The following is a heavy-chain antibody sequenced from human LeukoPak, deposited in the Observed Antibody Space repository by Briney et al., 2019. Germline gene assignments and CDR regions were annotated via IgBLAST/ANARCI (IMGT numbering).Heavy chain of an antibody. V-gene: IGHV3-53*01. D-gene: IGHD3-16*02. CDR1: EFTVRSSY. Sequence: PGGSLRLSCAASEFTVRSSYMSWVRQAPGKGLEWVSVIYSGSSTYYADSVKGRFTISRDNSKNTLYLQMNSLRADDTAVYYCARDPANRGAFDIWGPGTMVTASS. CDR3: ARDPANRGAFDI. J-gene: IGHJ3*02. CDR2: IYSGSST.